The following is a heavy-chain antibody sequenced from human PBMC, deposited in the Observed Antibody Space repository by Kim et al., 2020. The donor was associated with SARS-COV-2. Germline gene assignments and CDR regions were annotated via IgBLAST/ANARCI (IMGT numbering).Heavy chain of an antibody. J-gene: IGHJ4*02. V-gene: IGHV4-34*01. CDR1: GGSFSGYY. Sequence: SETLSLTCAVYGGSFSGYYWSWIRQPPGKGLEWIGEINHSGSTNYNPSLKSRVTISVDTSKNQFSLKLSSVTAADTAVYYCARCDPGGSYPLDYWGQGTLVTVSS. CDR2: INHSGST. D-gene: IGHD1-26*01. CDR3: ARCDPGGSYPLDY.